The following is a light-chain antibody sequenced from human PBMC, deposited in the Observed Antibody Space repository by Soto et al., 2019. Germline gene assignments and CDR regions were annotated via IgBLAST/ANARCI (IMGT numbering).Light chain of an antibody. CDR1: QSVSSN. V-gene: IGKV3D-15*01. J-gene: IGKJ1*01. Sequence: ETGITQSPATPSGSPGERATLSCRASQSVSSNLAWYQQKPGQAPRLLIYGASSRATGIPDRFSGSGSGTDFTLSISRLEPEDFAVYYCQQYSSLWTFGQGTKVDIK. CDR3: QQYSSLWT. CDR2: GAS.